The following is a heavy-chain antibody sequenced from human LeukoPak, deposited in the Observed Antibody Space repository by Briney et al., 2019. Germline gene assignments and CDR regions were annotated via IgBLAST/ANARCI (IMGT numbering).Heavy chain of an antibody. D-gene: IGHD5-18*01. CDR1: GGSVSSSY. CDR3: ARQLRYSYGYLEGRHFDY. CDR2: MSDSGST. J-gene: IGHJ4*02. V-gene: IGHV4-39*01. Sequence: SETLSLTCTVSGGSVSSSYWGWVRQPPGKGLEWIGAMSDSGSTYYNPSLTSRVTISVDTSKNQFSLKLSSVTAADTAVYYCARQLRYSYGYLEGRHFDYWGQGTLVTVSS.